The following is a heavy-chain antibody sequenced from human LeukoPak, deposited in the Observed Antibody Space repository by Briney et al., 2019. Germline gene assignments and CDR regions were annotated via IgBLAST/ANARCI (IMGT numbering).Heavy chain of an antibody. CDR3: ARHGSGETSDY. CDR1: GFTVSSNY. Sequence: GGSLRLSCAASGFTVSSNYMSWVRQAPGKGLECVSVIYSGGSTYYADSVKGRFTISRDNSKNTLYLQMNSLRAEDTAVYSCARHGSGETSDYWGQGTLVTVSS. D-gene: IGHD3-10*01. CDR2: IYSGGST. J-gene: IGHJ4*02. V-gene: IGHV3-53*01.